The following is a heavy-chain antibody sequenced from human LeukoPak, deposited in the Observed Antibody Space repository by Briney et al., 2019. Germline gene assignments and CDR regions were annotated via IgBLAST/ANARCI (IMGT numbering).Heavy chain of an antibody. CDR2: INSDGSST. CDR1: GFTFSSYW. D-gene: IGHD1-26*01. V-gene: IGHV3-74*01. J-gene: IGHJ4*02. Sequence: PGGSLRLSCAASGFTFSSYWMHWVRQAPGKGLVWVSRINSDGSSTRYADSVKGRFTISRDIAKNTLYLQMNSLRAEDTAVYYCAKYSGSYYPYWGQGTLVTVSS. CDR3: AKYSGSYYPY.